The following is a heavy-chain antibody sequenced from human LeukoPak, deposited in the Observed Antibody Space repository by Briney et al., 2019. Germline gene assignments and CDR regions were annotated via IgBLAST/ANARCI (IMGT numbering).Heavy chain of an antibody. CDR3: ARDAGHGGSPDAFDI. V-gene: IGHV3-53*01. CDR2: IYSGGTT. D-gene: IGHD2-15*01. J-gene: IGHJ3*02. CDR1: GFTVSSNH. Sequence: GGSLRLSCAASGFTVSSNHMSWVRQAPGKGLNWVSIIYSGGTTYYADSVKGRFTISRDNSKNTLYLQMNSLKAEDTALYYCARDAGHGGSPDAFDIWGRGTIVTVSS.